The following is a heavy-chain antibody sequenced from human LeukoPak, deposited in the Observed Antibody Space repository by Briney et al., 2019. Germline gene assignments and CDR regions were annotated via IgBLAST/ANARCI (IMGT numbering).Heavy chain of an antibody. Sequence: GGSLRLSCAASGFTFSADAMGWVRQAPGKGLEWVSGVCASGRCTFYAPSVRGRFTISRDNYRNTLFLQMDSLRPEDTALYYCAKDQFVVVPAARRRPGWAFDIWGQGTMVTVSS. V-gene: IGHV3-23*01. CDR3: AKDQFVVVPAARRRPGWAFDI. CDR2: VCASGRCT. CDR1: GFTFSADA. D-gene: IGHD2-2*01. J-gene: IGHJ3*02.